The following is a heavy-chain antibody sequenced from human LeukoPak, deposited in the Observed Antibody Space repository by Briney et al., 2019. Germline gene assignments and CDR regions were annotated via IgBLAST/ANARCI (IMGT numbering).Heavy chain of an antibody. J-gene: IGHJ6*02. Sequence: GGSLRLSCEASGFTFSNYNMNWVRQAPGKGLEWVSHISTSSDTTYCADSVKGRFTISRDNAKNSLYLQMDSLRAEDTAVYYCARGRMGYYSDVWGQGTTVTVSS. D-gene: IGHD3-10*01. V-gene: IGHV3-48*01. CDR3: ARGRMGYYSDV. CDR1: GFTFSNYN. CDR2: ISTSSDTT.